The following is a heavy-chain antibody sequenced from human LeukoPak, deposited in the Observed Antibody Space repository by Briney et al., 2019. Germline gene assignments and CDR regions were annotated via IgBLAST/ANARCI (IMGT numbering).Heavy chain of an antibody. V-gene: IGHV3-23*01. D-gene: IGHD3-9*01. J-gene: IGHJ4*02. CDR2: IGASGGVT. CDR1: GFTFSSYD. Sequence: PGGTLRLSCAASGFTFSSYDMSWVRESPGEGPEWVSFIGASGGVTYYADSVKARFAISRDNSKNTLYLLMNSLTADDTAVYYCAKGGLRYYDWWGQGTLVTVSS. CDR3: AKGGLRYYDW.